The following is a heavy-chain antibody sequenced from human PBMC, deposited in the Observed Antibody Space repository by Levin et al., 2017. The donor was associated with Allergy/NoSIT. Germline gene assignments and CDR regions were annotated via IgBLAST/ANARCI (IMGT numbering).Heavy chain of an antibody. V-gene: IGHV4-34*01. CDR3: ARGGEVPEQYFFDY. J-gene: IGHJ4*02. D-gene: IGHD3-10*01. Sequence: SETLSLTCAVSGESFSGYFWTWIRQSPGRGLEWLGQINLSGTTTYNPSLKSRITMSVDATRKRFSLTLYSVTAADTALYFCARGGEVPEQYFFDYWGQGSQVIISS. CDR2: INLSGTT. CDR1: GESFSGYF.